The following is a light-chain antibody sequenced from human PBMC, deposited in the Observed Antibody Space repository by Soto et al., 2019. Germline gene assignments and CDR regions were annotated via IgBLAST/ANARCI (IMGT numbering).Light chain of an antibody. V-gene: IGKV3-15*01. CDR1: QGVTRD. Sequence: EILVTQSPATLSVSPGERVTLSCRASQGVTRDLAWYQQKPGQAPRLLIYGASTRATGIPARFSGSGSGTEFTLTINSLQSEDFAIYYCQQYRTFGQGTRVEIK. CDR3: QQYRT. CDR2: GAS. J-gene: IGKJ1*01.